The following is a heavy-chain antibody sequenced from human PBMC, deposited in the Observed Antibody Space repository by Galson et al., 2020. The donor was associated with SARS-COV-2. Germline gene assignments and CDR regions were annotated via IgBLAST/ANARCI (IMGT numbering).Heavy chain of an antibody. CDR2: INHSGST. CDR1: GGSFSGYY. D-gene: IGHD6-19*01. J-gene: IGHJ6*02. CDR3: ARGRVAVAGRLGEYYYYGMDV. V-gene: IGHV4-34*01. Sequence: SQTLSLTCAVYGGSFSGYYWSWIRQPPGKGLEWIGEINHSGSTNYNPSLKSRVTISVDTSKNQFSLKLSSVTAADTAVYYCARGRVAVAGRLGEYYYYGMDVWGQGTTVTVSS.